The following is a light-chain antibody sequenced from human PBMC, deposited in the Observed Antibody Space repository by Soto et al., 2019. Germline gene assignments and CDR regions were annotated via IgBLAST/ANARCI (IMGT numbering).Light chain of an antibody. Sequence: DIVMTQSPLSLSVTPGEPASISCRSSESLLYSNGYNYVDWYLQKPGQSPQLLIYMDSNRPSGVSDRFSGSGSGTEFTLKISRVEAEDVGVYYCMQALQTPITFGQGTRLEIK. CDR1: ESLLYSNGYNY. J-gene: IGKJ5*01. CDR2: MDS. V-gene: IGKV2-28*01. CDR3: MQALQTPIT.